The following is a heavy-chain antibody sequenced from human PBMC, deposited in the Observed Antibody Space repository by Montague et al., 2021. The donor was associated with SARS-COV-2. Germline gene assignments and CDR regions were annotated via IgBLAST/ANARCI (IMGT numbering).Heavy chain of an antibody. CDR3: SRGGRRGYGLRQGSFDS. D-gene: IGHD3-10*01. CDR2: INHSGST. CDR1: GGSFSGYY. V-gene: IGHV4-34*01. J-gene: IGHJ4*02. Sequence: SETLSLTCAVYGGSFSGYYWNWIRQPQGKGLEWIGEINHSGSTNYNPSLKSRVTMSVDTSKNQFYLKLSSVTAADTAVYYCSRGGRRGYGLRQGSFDSWGQGTLVTVSS.